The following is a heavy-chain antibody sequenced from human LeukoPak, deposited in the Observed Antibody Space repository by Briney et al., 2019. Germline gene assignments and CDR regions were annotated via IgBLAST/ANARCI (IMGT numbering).Heavy chain of an antibody. V-gene: IGHV4-61*02. CDR2: IYASGST. CDR1: DDSISSATYY. D-gene: IGHD6-13*01. Sequence: SETLSLTCTVSDDSISSATYYWSWIRQPAGKGLEWIGRIYASGSTNYNPSLKARVTISIDTSKNQFSRTLNSVTAADTAVYYCAGSSIWNDYYYFDYWGQGNLVTVSS. CDR3: AGSSIWNDYYYFDY. J-gene: IGHJ4*02.